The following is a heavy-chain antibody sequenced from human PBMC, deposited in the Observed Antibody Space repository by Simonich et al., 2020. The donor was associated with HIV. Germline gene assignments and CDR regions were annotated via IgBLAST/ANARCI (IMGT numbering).Heavy chain of an antibody. CDR2: ILPILGIP. Sequence: QVQLVQSGAEVKKPGSSVKVSCKASGGTFSSYAISWVRQAPGQGLEWMGEILPILGIPNSAQNFQGRVTITADKSTSTAYMELSSLRSEDTAVYFCATNTPMVNWYFDLWGRGTLVTVSS. CDR3: ATNTPMVNWYFDL. V-gene: IGHV1-69*09. CDR1: GGTFSSYA. J-gene: IGHJ2*01. D-gene: IGHD5-18*01.